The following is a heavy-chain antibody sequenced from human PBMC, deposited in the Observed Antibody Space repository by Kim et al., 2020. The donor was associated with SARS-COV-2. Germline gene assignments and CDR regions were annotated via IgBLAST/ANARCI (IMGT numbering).Heavy chain of an antibody. CDR2: ISRNSGSI. V-gene: IGHV3-9*01. J-gene: IGHJ5*02. CDR3: AKSKLDYHGSGSRRNWFDP. Sequence: GGSLRLSCAASGFTFGDYAMNWVRQAPGKGLEWVAGISRNSGSIGYADSVKGRFTISRKNAKNYLSLQMNSLRAEDTALYDCAKSKLDYHGSGSRRNWFDPWGQGTLVTVSS. CDR1: GFTFGDYA. D-gene: IGHD3-10*01.